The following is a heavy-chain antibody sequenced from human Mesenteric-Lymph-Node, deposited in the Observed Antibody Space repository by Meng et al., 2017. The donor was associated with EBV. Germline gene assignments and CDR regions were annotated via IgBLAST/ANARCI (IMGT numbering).Heavy chain of an antibody. CDR1: SVSVSSGHW. CDR3: AASSGWWRLDY. Sequence: QVAPQGSGPGWGKPSGTLSLTCAVSSVSVSSGHWWSWVRQPPGKGLEWIGEISHSESTNYNPSLKSRVTISLDKSENQFSLRLTSVTAADTAMYYCAASSGWWRLDYWGQGILVTVSS. V-gene: IGHV4-4*02. D-gene: IGHD6-19*01. J-gene: IGHJ4*02. CDR2: ISHSEST.